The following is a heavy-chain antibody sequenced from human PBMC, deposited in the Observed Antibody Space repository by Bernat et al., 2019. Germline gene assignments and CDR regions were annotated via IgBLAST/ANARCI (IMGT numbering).Heavy chain of an antibody. CDR1: GGTFSSYT. D-gene: IGHD3-10*01. J-gene: IGHJ6*02. V-gene: IGHV1-69*02. CDR2: IIPILGIA. CDR3: AGLRRMTRVRADYYDYGMDV. Sequence: VQLVQSEAAVKQPGSSVKVSCKASGGTFSSYTISWVRQAPGQGLEWMGRIIPILGIANYAQKFQGRVTITADNSTSTAYMELSSLRSEDTAVYYCAGLRRMTRVRADYYDYGMDVWGQGTMDTASS.